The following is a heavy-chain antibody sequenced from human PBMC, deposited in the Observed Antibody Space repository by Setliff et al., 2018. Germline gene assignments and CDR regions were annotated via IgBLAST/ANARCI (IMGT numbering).Heavy chain of an antibody. Sequence: SETLSLTCAVYGGSFSHYYWNWIRQPPWKGLEWIGEINHSGTTNYNPSLTSRVIISVDTSDNQFSLKLSSVTAADTAVYYCARRGYYYGWGDSNAFDIWGQGTMVTVSS. V-gene: IGHV4-34*01. CDR3: ARRGYYYGWGDSNAFDI. CDR1: GGSFSHYY. J-gene: IGHJ3*02. CDR2: INHSGTT. D-gene: IGHD3-10*01.